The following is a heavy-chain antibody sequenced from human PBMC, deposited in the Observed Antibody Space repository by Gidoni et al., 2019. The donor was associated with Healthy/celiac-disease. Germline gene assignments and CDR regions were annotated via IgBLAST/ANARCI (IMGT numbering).Heavy chain of an antibody. D-gene: IGHD1-26*01. Sequence: EVQLLESGGGLVQPGGSLRLSCSASGFTFSSYAMSWVRQAPGKGLEWVTASSGSGGSTYYADSVKGRFTISRDNSKNTLYLQMNSLRAEDTAVYYCAKNRQEIVGATGAFQHWGQGTLVTVSS. CDR1: GFTFSSYA. V-gene: IGHV3-23*01. CDR2: SSGSGGST. CDR3: AKNRQEIVGATGAFQH. J-gene: IGHJ1*01.